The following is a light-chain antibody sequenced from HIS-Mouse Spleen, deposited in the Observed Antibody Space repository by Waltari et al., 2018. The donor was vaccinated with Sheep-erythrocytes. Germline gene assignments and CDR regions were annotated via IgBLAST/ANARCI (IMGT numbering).Light chain of an antibody. Sequence: QSALTQPASVSGSPGQSITISCTGTSSDVGSYNLVSWYQQHPGKAPKLMIYEGSKRPSGVSNRFSGSKSANTASLTISGLRAEDEADYYCCSYAGSSTPWVFGGGTKLTVL. CDR1: SSDVGSYNL. J-gene: IGLJ3*02. CDR3: CSYAGSSTPWV. CDR2: EGS. V-gene: IGLV2-23*01.